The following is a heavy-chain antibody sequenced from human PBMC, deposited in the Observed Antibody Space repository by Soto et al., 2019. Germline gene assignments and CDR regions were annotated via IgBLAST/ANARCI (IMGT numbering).Heavy chain of an antibody. V-gene: IGHV4-30-4*01. D-gene: IGHD3-22*01. J-gene: IGHJ6*02. Sequence: PSATLSLTCTVSGGSISSGDYYWTWIRQPPGKGLEWIGNIYYSGTTNYNPSLKRRVTISVDTSKNHFSLNLSSATAADTALYYCARGPAIHYDNSPTRGYGMEVWGQGTTVTVS. CDR1: GGSISSGDYY. CDR2: IYYSGTT. CDR3: ARGPAIHYDNSPTRGYGMEV.